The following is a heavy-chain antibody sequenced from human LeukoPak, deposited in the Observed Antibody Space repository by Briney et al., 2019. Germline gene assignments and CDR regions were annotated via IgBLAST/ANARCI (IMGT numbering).Heavy chain of an antibody. CDR3: AGGSRGDLAAAGGY. V-gene: IGHV1-69*05. J-gene: IGHJ4*02. CDR2: IIPIFGTA. CDR1: GGTFSSYA. D-gene: IGHD6-13*01. Sequence: GASVKVSCKASGGTFSSYAISWVRQAPGQGLEWMGGIIPIFGTANYAQKFQGRVTITTDESTRTAYMELSSLRSEDTAVYYCAGGSRGDLAAAGGYWGQGTLVTVSS.